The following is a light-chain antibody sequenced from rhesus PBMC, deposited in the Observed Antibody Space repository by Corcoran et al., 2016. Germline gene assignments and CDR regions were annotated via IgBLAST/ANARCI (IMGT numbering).Light chain of an antibody. CDR2: AAS. V-gene: IGKV1-94*01. J-gene: IGKJ2*01. CDR3: QQDYKTPYS. Sequence: DIQMTQSPSSLSASVGDRVTVTCRASQGINKALSWYQQKPGKAPTLQIYAASSLQTGVSSRFSVSGFGTDVTLTISSLQPEDVATYYCQQDYKTPYSFGQGTKVEIK. CDR1: QGINKA.